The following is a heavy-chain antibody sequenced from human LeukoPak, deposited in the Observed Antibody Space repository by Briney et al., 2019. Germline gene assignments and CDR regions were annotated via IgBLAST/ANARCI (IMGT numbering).Heavy chain of an antibody. CDR2: INPNSGGT. CDR1: GYTFTGYY. Sequence: SVKVSCKASGYTFTGYYMHWVRQAPGQGLEWMGWINPNSGGTNYAQKFQGRVTMTRDTSISTAYMELSRLRSDDTAVYYCARAREVATPWADYWGQGTLVTVSS. D-gene: IGHD5-12*01. CDR3: ARAREVATPWADY. J-gene: IGHJ4*02. V-gene: IGHV1-2*02.